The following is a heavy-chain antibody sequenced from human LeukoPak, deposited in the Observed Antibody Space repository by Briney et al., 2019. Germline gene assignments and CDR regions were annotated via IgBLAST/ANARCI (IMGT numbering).Heavy chain of an antibody. J-gene: IGHJ6*02. CDR3: ARGLSTEPYYYYGMDV. CDR2: IYTSGST. V-gene: IGHV4-4*07. CDR1: GGSISSYY. D-gene: IGHD1-26*01. Sequence: SETLSLTCTVSGGSISSYYWSWIRQPAGKGLEWIGRIYTSGSTNYNPSLKSRVTTSVDTSKNQFSLKLSSVTAADTAVYYCARGLSTEPYYYYGMDVWGQGTTVTVSS.